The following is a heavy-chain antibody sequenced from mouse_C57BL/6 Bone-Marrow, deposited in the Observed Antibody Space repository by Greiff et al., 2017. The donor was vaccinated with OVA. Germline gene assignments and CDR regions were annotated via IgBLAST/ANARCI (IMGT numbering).Heavy chain of an antibody. J-gene: IGHJ1*03. Sequence: EVQLQESGGGLVQPGGSLKLSCAASGFTFSDYGMAWVRQAPRKGPEWVAFISNLAYSIYYADTVTGRFTLSRANAKNTLYLEMSSLRSEDTAMYYCARRAYDGYYYWYFDVWGTGTTVTVSS. CDR3: ARRAYDGYYYWYFDV. V-gene: IGHV5-15*01. CDR2: ISNLAYSI. D-gene: IGHD2-3*01. CDR1: GFTFSDYG.